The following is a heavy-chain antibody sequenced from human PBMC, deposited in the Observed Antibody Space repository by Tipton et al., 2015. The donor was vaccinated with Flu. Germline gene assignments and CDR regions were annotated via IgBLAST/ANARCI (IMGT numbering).Heavy chain of an antibody. V-gene: IGHV4-61*02. D-gene: IGHD6-19*01. CDR1: GYSISNGYY. Sequence: TLSLTCVVSGYSISNGYYWNWIRQPAGKGLEWIGRIHTSGTTYYKPSLKSRVTISLDTSKNHFSLRLTSVTAADAALYFCARAESSLWAGHYYGLDVWGQGTTVTVSS. J-gene: IGHJ6*02. CDR2: IHTSGTT. CDR3: ARAESSLWAGHYYGLDV.